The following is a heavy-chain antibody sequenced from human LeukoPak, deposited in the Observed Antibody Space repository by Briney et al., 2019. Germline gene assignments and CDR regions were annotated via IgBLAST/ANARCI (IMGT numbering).Heavy chain of an antibody. J-gene: IGHJ4*02. Sequence: SETLSLTYTVSGGSISSGSYYWSWIRQPAGKGLEWIGRIYSSGSTNYNPSLKSRVTISVDTSKNQFSLKLSSVTAADTAVYYCARVGWELHHDYWGQGTLVTVSS. V-gene: IGHV4-61*02. CDR3: ARVGWELHHDY. D-gene: IGHD1-26*01. CDR1: GGSISSGSYY. CDR2: IYSSGST.